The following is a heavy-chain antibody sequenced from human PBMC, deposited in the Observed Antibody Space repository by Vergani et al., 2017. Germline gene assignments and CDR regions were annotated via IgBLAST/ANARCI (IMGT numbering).Heavy chain of an antibody. J-gene: IGHJ3*02. CDR1: GFTFSSYG. V-gene: IGHV3-30*18. CDR2: ISYDGSNK. Sequence: QVQLVESGGGVVQPGRSLRLSCAASGFTFSSYGMHWVRQAPGKGLEWVAVISYDGSNKYYADSVKGRFTISRDNSKNTLYLQMNSLRAEDTAVYYCAKDLQDYYDSSAREYAFDIWGQGTMVTVSS. D-gene: IGHD3-22*01. CDR3: AKDLQDYYDSSAREYAFDI.